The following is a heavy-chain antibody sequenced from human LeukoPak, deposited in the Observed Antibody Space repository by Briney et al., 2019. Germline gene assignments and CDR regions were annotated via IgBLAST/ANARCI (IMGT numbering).Heavy chain of an antibody. Sequence: GGSLRLSCAASGFTVSSNYMSWVRKAPGKGLEWVSVIYSGGSTYYADSVKGRFTISRDNSKNTLYLQMNSLRAEDTAVYYCARKRYCSGGSCYWDNWFDPWGQGTLVTVSS. D-gene: IGHD2-15*01. V-gene: IGHV3-53*01. CDR3: ARKRYCSGGSCYWDNWFDP. CDR1: GFTVSSNY. J-gene: IGHJ5*02. CDR2: IYSGGST.